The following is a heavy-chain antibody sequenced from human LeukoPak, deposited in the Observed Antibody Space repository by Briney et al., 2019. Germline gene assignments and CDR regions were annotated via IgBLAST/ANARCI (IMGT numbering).Heavy chain of an antibody. J-gene: IGHJ4*02. Sequence: GGSLRLSCAASGFTVSSNYMSWVRQAPGKGLEWVSVIYSGGSTYYADSVKGRFTISRDNAKNSLYLQMNSLRAEDTALYYCAKDKETGSYRRYYFDYWGQGTLVTVSS. CDR3: AKDKETGSYRRYYFDY. CDR2: IYSGGST. V-gene: IGHV3-53*05. D-gene: IGHD1-26*01. CDR1: GFTVSSNY.